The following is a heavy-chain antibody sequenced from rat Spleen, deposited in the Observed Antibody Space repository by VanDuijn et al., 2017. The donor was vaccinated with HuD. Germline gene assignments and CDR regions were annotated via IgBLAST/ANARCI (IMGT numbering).Heavy chain of an antibody. J-gene: IGHJ2*01. V-gene: IGHV5-7*01. Sequence: EVQLVESGGGLVQPGRSLKLSCAASGFTFSDYNMAWVRQAPKKGLEWVATISYDGSSTYYRDSVKGRFTISRDNAKSTLYLQMDSLRSEDTATYYCTRENRGRYFDYWGQGVMVTVSS. CDR2: ISYDGSST. D-gene: IGHD4-3*01. CDR3: TRENRGRYFDY. CDR1: GFTFSDYN.